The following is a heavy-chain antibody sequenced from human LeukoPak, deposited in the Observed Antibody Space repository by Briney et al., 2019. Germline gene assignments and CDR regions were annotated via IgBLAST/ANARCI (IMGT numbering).Heavy chain of an antibody. V-gene: IGHV3-23*01. CDR3: AKYRWYCTNGVCPLFDY. Sequence: GGSLRLSCAPSGFTFSSYAMSWVRQAPGKGLEWVSAISGSGGSTYYADSVKGRFTISRDNSKNTLYLQMNSLRAEDTAVYYCAKYRWYCTNGVCPLFDYWGQGTLVTVSS. J-gene: IGHJ4*02. D-gene: IGHD2-8*01. CDR2: ISGSGGST. CDR1: GFTFSSYA.